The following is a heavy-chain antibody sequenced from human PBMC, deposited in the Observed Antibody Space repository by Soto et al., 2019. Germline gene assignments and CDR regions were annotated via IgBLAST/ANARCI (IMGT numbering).Heavy chain of an antibody. CDR2: IWNDGINK. CDR1: GFSFSAYG. J-gene: IGHJ3*02. V-gene: IGHV3-33*01. D-gene: IGHD3-9*01. CDR3: ARLLRSFDWDYALDI. Sequence: QVQLVESGGGVVQPGRSLRLSCEASGFSFSAYGMHWVRQAPGKGLEWVAVIWNDGINKYYADSVKGRFTISRDNSKNTLYLQMNSLRAEDTAVYYCARLLRSFDWDYALDIWGQGAMVTVSS.